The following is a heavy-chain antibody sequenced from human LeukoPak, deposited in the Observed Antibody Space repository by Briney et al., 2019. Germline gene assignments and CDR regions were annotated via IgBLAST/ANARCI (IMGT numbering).Heavy chain of an antibody. V-gene: IGHV4-34*01. CDR1: GGTFSGYY. CDR2: INHSGST. J-gene: IGHJ4*02. Sequence: SETLSLTCAVYGGTFSGYYWSWIRQPTGKGLEWIGEINHSGSTNYNPSLKSRVTISVDTSKNQFSLKLSSVTAADTAVYYCARGRITMVRGVTYYFDYWGQGTLVTVSS. CDR3: ARGRITMVRGVTYYFDY. D-gene: IGHD3-10*01.